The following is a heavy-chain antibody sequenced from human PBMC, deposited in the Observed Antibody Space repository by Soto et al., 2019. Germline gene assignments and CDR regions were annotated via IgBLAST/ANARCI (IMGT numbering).Heavy chain of an antibody. J-gene: IGHJ6*03. CDR3: AKEAPPCGLRCHHYYMDV. CDR2: ISYDGSNK. D-gene: IGHD4-17*01. V-gene: IGHV3-30*18. CDR1: GFTFSSYG. Sequence: GGSLRLSCAASGFTFSSYGMHWVRQAPGKGLEWVAVISYDGSNKYYADSVKGRFTISRDNSKNTLYLQMNSLRAEDTAVYYCAKEAPPCGLRCHHYYMDVWGKGTTVTVSS.